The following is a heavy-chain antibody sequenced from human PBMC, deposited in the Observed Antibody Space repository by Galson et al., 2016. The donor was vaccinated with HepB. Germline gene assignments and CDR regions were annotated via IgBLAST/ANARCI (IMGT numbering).Heavy chain of an antibody. CDR2: IYYSGST. D-gene: IGHD3-22*01. CDR3: ARDGSGYRGAYYYGMDV. CDR1: GGSISSYY. V-gene: IGHV4-59*01. Sequence: SETLSLTCTVSGGSISSYYWSWIRQPPGKGLEWIGYIYYSGSTNYNPSLKSRVTISVDTSKNQFSLKLSFVTAADTAVYYCARDGSGYRGAYYYGMDVWGQGTTVTVSS. J-gene: IGHJ6*02.